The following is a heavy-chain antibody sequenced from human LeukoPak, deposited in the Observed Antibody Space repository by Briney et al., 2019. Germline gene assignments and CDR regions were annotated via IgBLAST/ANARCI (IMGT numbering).Heavy chain of an antibody. V-gene: IGHV1-2*02. D-gene: IGHD1-26*01. CDR2: INPNSGGT. Sequence: ASVKVSCKASGYTFTGYYMHWVRQAPGQGLEWMGWINPNSGGTNYAQKFQGRFTMTRDTSISTAYMELSRLRSDDTAVYYCARDLRGSYYFDYWGQGTLVTVSS. CDR3: ARDLRGSYYFDY. J-gene: IGHJ4*02. CDR1: GYTFTGYY.